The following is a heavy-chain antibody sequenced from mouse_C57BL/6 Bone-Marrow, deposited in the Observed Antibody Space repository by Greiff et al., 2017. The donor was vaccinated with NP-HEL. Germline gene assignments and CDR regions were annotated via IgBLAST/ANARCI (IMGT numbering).Heavy chain of an antibody. CDR2: IDPSDSYT. CDR3: ALDSFYYAMDY. V-gene: IGHV1-59*01. D-gene: IGHD3-2*01. CDR1: GYTLTSYW. J-gene: IGHJ4*01. Sequence: QVQLQQPGAELVRPGTSVKLSCKASGYTLTSYWMHWVKQRPGQGLEWIGVIDPSDSYTNYNQKFKGKATLTVDTSSSTAYMQLSSLTSEDSAVYYCALDSFYYAMDYWGQGTSVTVSS.